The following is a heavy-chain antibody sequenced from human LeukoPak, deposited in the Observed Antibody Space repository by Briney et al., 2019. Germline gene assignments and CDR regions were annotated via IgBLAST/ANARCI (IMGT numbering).Heavy chain of an antibody. V-gene: IGHV1-8*01. Sequence: GASVKVSCKASGYTFTSYDINWVRQATGQGLEWMGWMNPNSGNTGYAQKFQGRVTMTRNTSISTAYMELSSLRSEDTAVYYCARVRWGYCSGGSCYIGYWGQGTLVTVSS. CDR3: ARVRWGYCSGGSCYIGY. J-gene: IGHJ4*02. CDR1: GYTFTSYD. D-gene: IGHD2-15*01. CDR2: MNPNSGNT.